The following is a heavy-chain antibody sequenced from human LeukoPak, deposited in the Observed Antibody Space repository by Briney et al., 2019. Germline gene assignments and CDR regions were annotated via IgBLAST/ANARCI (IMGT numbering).Heavy chain of an antibody. CDR1: GYTFTDYY. Sequence: GASVKVSCKASGYTFTDYYMHWVRQVPGQGLEWMGVINFSDGTRNYARNFQGRITMTRDMSTSTVYMELSSLRYDDTAVYYCAKNLEVNLGAFYYYGMDVWGQGTTVTVSS. CDR3: AKNLEVNLGAFYYYGMDV. CDR2: INFSDGTR. V-gene: IGHV1-46*01. D-gene: IGHD1-26*01. J-gene: IGHJ6*02.